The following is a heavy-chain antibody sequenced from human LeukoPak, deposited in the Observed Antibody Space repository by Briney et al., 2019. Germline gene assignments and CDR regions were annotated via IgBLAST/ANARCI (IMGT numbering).Heavy chain of an antibody. V-gene: IGHV1-8*01. Sequence: ASVKVSCKASGYTFTSYDINWVRQATGQGLEWMGWMNPNSGNTGYAQKFQGRVTMTRNTSISTAYMELSSLRSEDTAVYYCARGRFGYCSGGSCYSDYYGMDVWGQGTTVTVSS. J-gene: IGHJ6*02. CDR2: MNPNSGNT. D-gene: IGHD2-15*01. CDR1: GYTFTSYD. CDR3: ARGRFGYCSGGSCYSDYYGMDV.